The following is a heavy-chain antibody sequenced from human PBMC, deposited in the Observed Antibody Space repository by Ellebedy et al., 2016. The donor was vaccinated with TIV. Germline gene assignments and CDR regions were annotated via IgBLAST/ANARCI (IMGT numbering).Heavy chain of an antibody. CDR1: GYTFTSYY. CDR3: AADPGKDTAMHY. Sequence: ASVKVSXXASGYTFTSYYMHWVRQAPGQGLEWMGIINPSGGSTSYAQKFQGRVTMTRDTSTSTVYMELSSLRSEDTAVYYCAADPGKDTAMHYWGQGTLVTVSS. CDR2: INPSGGST. D-gene: IGHD5-18*01. V-gene: IGHV1-46*01. J-gene: IGHJ4*02.